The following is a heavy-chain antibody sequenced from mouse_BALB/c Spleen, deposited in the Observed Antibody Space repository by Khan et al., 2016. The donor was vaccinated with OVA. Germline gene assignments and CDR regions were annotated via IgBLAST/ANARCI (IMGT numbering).Heavy chain of an antibody. V-gene: IGHV1S22*01. CDR1: GYTFTSYW. CDR3: TRDYSYYYGSSPFAD. D-gene: IGHD1-1*01. J-gene: IGHJ3*01. Sequence: LQQPGSELVRPGASVKLSCKASGYTFTSYWMHWVKQRPGQGLEWIGNIYPGSGLTNYDEKFKSRASLTVDTSSSTVYMQLSSLTSEDSAVYYCTRDYSYYYGSSPFADGGQGTLVTVSA. CDR2: IYPGSGLT.